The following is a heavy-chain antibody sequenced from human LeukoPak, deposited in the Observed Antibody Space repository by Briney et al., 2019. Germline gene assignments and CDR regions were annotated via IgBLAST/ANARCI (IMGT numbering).Heavy chain of an antibody. CDR1: GFTFSSCG. Sequence: PGGSLRLSCAASGFTFSSCGMHWVRQAPGKGLEWVAVISYDGSNKYYADSVKGRFTISRDNSKNTLYLQMNSLRAEDTAVYYCAKDRSGAFDYWGQGTLVTVSS. V-gene: IGHV3-30*18. CDR2: ISYDGSNK. CDR3: AKDRSGAFDY. J-gene: IGHJ4*02.